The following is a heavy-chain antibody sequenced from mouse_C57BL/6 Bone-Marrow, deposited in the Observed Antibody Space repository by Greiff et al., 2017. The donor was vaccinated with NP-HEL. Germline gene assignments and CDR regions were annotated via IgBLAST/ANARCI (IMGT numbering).Heavy chain of an antibody. J-gene: IGHJ2*01. Sequence: VQLQQPGAELVKPGASVKLSCKASGYTFTSYWMQWVKQRPGQGLEWIGEIDPSDSYSNSNQKFKGKATLTVDTSSSTAYMQLSSLTSEDSAVYYCARWANWDWGQGTTLTVSS. D-gene: IGHD4-1*01. V-gene: IGHV1-50*01. CDR1: GYTFTSYW. CDR3: ARWANWD. CDR2: IDPSDSYS.